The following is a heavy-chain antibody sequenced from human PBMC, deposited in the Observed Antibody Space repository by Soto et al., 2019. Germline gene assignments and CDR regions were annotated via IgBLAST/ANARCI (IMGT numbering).Heavy chain of an antibody. D-gene: IGHD5-18*01. Sequence: GGSLRLSCAASGFTFSSYAMSWVRQAPGKGLEWVSAISGSGGSTYYADSVKGRFTISRDNSKNTLYVQMNSLRTEDSAVYYCARDSETNGYSYDYFDYWGQGTLVTVSS. CDR2: ISGSGGST. J-gene: IGHJ4*02. CDR1: GFTFSSYA. CDR3: ARDSETNGYSYDYFDY. V-gene: IGHV3-23*01.